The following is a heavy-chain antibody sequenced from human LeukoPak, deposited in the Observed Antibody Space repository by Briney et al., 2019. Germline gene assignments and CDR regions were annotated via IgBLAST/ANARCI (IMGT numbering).Heavy chain of an antibody. CDR2: INHSGST. CDR3: ASIRVAGTYYYYYMDV. CDR1: GGSFSGYY. V-gene: IGHV4-34*01. D-gene: IGHD6-19*01. Sequence: SETLSLTCAVYGGSFSGYYWSWIRQPPGKGLEWIGEINHSGSTNYSPSLKSRVTISVDTSKNQFSLKLSSVTAADTAVYYCASIRVAGTYYYYYMDVWGKGTTVTVSS. J-gene: IGHJ6*03.